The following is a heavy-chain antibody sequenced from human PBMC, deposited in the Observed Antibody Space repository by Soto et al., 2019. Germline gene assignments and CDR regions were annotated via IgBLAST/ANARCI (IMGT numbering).Heavy chain of an antibody. J-gene: IGHJ4*02. CDR1: GYSFTSYW. CDR3: ARPPGYISDWYYFDL. Sequence: GESLKISCKGSGYSFTSYWIGWVRQMPGKGLEWMGIIYPGDSDTRYSPSFQGQVTISADTSLNTAYMELSSLISEDTAVYYCARPPGYISDWYYFDLWGQGTLVTVSS. CDR2: IYPGDSDT. V-gene: IGHV5-51*01. D-gene: IGHD3-9*01.